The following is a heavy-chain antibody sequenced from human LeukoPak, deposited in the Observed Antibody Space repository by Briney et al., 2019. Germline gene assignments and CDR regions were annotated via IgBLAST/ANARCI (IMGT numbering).Heavy chain of an antibody. J-gene: IGHJ3*02. CDR3: AREGSAFEI. CDR2: IFASGST. V-gene: IGHV4-4*07. Sequence: SETLSLTCTASGVSISSYSRSWIRQPAGKGLEWISRIFASGSTKYNPSLKSRFTISVDTSKNPFSLKLSSVTAADTAVYYCAREGSAFEIWGQETMVTVSS. CDR1: GVSISSYS.